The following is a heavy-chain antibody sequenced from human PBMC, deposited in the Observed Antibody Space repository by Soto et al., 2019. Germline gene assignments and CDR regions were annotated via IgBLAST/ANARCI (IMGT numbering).Heavy chain of an antibody. CDR1: GFTFSSYS. J-gene: IGHJ4*02. CDR3: ARERETLWFGELFDY. CDR2: ISSSSSTI. D-gene: IGHD3-10*01. Sequence: GSLRLSCAASGFTFSSYSMNWVRQAPGKGLEWVSYISSSSSTIYYADSVKGRFTISRDNAKNSLYLQMNSLRAEDTAVYYCARERETLWFGELFDYWGQGTLVTVSS. V-gene: IGHV3-48*01.